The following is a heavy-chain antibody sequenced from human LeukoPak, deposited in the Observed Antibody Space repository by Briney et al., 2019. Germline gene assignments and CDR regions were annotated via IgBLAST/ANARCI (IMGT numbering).Heavy chain of an antibody. CDR1: GFTFSSYA. CDR2: LSHDGSNK. Sequence: PGRSLRLSCVVSGFTFSSYAMHWVRQAPGKGLEWVAVLSHDGSNKYSADSVKGRFTIPRDNSKNTLYLQMNSLRPEDTAVYYCARARSGWYLGQFDYWGQGTLVTVSS. V-gene: IGHV3-30*04. D-gene: IGHD6-19*01. J-gene: IGHJ4*02. CDR3: ARARSGWYLGQFDY.